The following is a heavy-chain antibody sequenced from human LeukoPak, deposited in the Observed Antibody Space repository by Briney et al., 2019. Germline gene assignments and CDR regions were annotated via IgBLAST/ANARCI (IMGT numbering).Heavy chain of an antibody. J-gene: IGHJ5*02. CDR3: AKENCGGHSNWFDP. V-gene: IGHV3-23*01. CDR1: GFAFSTCS. D-gene: IGHD2-21*02. Sequence: GGSLRLSCAASGFAFSTCSMSWVRQAPGKGLEWVSVISGSGGITYYADPVKGRFTISRDNSKNTLYLQMNSLRVEDTAVYYCAKENCGGHSNWFDPWGQGTLVTVSS. CDR2: ISGSGGIT.